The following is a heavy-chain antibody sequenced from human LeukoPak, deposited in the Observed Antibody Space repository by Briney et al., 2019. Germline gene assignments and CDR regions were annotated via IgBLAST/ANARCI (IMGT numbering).Heavy chain of an antibody. CDR1: GGSISSSSSY. CDR2: IYYSGST. V-gene: IGHV4-39*01. J-gene: IGHJ4*02. Sequence: SETLSLTCTVSGGSISSSSSYWGWIRQPPGKGLEWIGGIYYSGSTYYNPSLKSRVTISVDTSKNQFSLKLSSVTAADTAVYYCARHRFIDWLSPFDYWGQGTLVTVSS. D-gene: IGHD3-9*01. CDR3: ARHRFIDWLSPFDY.